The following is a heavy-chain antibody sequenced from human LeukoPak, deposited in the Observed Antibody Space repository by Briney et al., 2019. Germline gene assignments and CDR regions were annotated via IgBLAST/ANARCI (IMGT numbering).Heavy chain of an antibody. CDR1: GYTFTSYG. D-gene: IGHD4-23*01. CDR2: ISAYNGNT. Sequence: GASVKVSCKASGYTFTSYGISWVRQAPGQGLEWMGWISAYNGNTNYAQKLQGRVTMTTDTSTSTGYMELRSLRSDNTAVYYCGYGGNSVDYWGEGTLVSVSS. V-gene: IGHV1-18*01. CDR3: GYGGNSVDY. J-gene: IGHJ4*02.